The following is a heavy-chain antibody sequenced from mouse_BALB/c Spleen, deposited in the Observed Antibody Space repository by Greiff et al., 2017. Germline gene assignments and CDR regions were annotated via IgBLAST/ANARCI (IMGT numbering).Heavy chain of an antibody. CDR1: GYSFTRYW. CDR2: IDPSDSET. CDR3: ARSNYDAMDY. J-gene: IGHJ4*01. V-gene: IGHV1S126*01. Sequence: QVQLKQSGPQLVRPGASVKISCKASGYSFTRYWMHWVKQRPGQGLEWIGMIDPSDSETRLNQKFKDKATLTVDKSSSTAYMQLSSPTSEDSAVYYCARSNYDAMDYWGQGTSVTVSS.